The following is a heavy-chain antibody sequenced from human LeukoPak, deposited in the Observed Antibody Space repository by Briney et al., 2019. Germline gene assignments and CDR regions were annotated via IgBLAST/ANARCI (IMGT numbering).Heavy chain of an antibody. CDR1: GFTFSSYA. Sequence: GRSLRLSWAASGFTFSSYAMHWVRQAPGKGLEWVAVISYDGSNKYYADSVKGRFTISRDNSKNTLYLQMNSLRAEDTAVYYCARSYVRGWYEVGGIDYWGQGTLVTVSS. J-gene: IGHJ4*02. CDR2: ISYDGSNK. CDR3: ARSYVRGWYEVGGIDY. V-gene: IGHV3-30-3*01. D-gene: IGHD6-19*01.